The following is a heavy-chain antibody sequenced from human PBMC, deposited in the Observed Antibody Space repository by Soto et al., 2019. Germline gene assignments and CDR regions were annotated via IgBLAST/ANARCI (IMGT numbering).Heavy chain of an antibody. CDR1: GFTVSSNY. Sequence: EVQLVESGGGLVQPGGSLRLSCAASGFTVSSNYMSWVRQAPGKGLEWVSVIYSGGSTYYADSVKGRFTISRHNSKNTLYLQMNSLRAEDTAVYYCVAAAGTNYYYGMDAWGQGTTVTVSS. CDR2: IYSGGST. CDR3: VAAAGTNYYYGMDA. D-gene: IGHD6-13*01. J-gene: IGHJ6*02. V-gene: IGHV3-53*04.